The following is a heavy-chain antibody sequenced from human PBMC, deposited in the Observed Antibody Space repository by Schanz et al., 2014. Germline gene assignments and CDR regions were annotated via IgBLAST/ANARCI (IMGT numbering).Heavy chain of an antibody. Sequence: EVQLVESGGGVVRPGGSLRLSCAASGFTFTNYAMSWVRQAPGKGLEWVSLISDSGDTAYYADSVKGRFTISRDNFKGALYLQMSSLRAEDTAVYYCARKVVATIGGYYDNWGQGTLVIVSS. CDR1: GFTFTNYA. CDR2: ISDSGDTA. J-gene: IGHJ4*02. V-gene: IGHV3-23*04. CDR3: ARKVVATIGGYYDN. D-gene: IGHD5-12*01.